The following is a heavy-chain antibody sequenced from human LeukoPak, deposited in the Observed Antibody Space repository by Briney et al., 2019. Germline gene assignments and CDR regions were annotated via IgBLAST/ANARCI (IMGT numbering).Heavy chain of an antibody. CDR2: IIPILGIA. D-gene: IGHD2-15*01. Sequence: GASVKVSCKASGGTFSSYAISWVRQAPGQGLEWMGRIIPILGIANYAQKFQGRVTITADKSTSTAYMELSSLRSEDTAVYYCATASHHIVVVVAAPAEYFQHWGQGTLATVSS. CDR3: ATASHHIVVVVAAPAEYFQH. J-gene: IGHJ1*01. CDR1: GGTFSSYA. V-gene: IGHV1-69*04.